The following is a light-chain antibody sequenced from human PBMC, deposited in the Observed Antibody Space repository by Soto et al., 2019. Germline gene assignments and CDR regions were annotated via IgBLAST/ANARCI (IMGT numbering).Light chain of an antibody. J-gene: IGLJ2*01. CDR3: QSYDTSLSGVV. Sequence: QLVLTQPPSVSGAPGQRVTISCTGSSSNIGAGYDVHWYQQLPQTAPKLLISGNSNRPSGVPDRFSGSKSGTSASLTITGLQAEDEAGYFCQSYDTSLSGVVFGGGTKVTVL. V-gene: IGLV1-40*01. CDR1: SSNIGAGYD. CDR2: GNS.